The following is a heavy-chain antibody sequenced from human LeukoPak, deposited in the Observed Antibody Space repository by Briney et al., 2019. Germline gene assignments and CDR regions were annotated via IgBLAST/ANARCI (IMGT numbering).Heavy chain of an antibody. J-gene: IGHJ3*02. D-gene: IGHD3-22*01. Sequence: ASVKVSCKASGYTFTSYYMHWVRQAPGQGLEWMGWISAYNGNTNYAQKLQGRVTMTTDTSTSAAYMELRSLRSDDTAVCYCARWSYDSSGYYDAFDIWGQGTMVTVSS. CDR1: GYTFTSYY. CDR3: ARWSYDSSGYYDAFDI. V-gene: IGHV1-18*04. CDR2: ISAYNGNT.